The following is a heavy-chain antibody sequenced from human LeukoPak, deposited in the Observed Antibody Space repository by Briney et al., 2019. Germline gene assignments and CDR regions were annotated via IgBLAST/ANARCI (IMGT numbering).Heavy chain of an antibody. CDR1: GFTFSSYS. Sequence: GGSLRLSCAASGFTFSSYSMNWVRQAPGKGLEWVSYISSSSSTIYYADSVKGRFTISRDNAKNSLYLQMNSLRAEDTAVCYCATHHGDQPKYAFDIWGQGTMVTVSS. V-gene: IGHV3-48*04. J-gene: IGHJ3*02. CDR3: ATHHGDQPKYAFDI. CDR2: ISSSSSTI. D-gene: IGHD4-17*01.